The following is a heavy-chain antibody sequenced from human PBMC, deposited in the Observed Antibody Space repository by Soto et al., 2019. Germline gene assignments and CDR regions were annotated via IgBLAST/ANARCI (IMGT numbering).Heavy chain of an antibody. CDR1: GASFSSYY. CDR3: ASIKGLRSVLPVDY. V-gene: IGHV4-34*01. Sequence: SQTLSLTCTIDGASFSSYYWSWIRQPPGKVMEWIGEINDSGSTNYNPSLKSRVTISVHTAKTQFSLRLSSVTAADTAVYYCASIKGLRSVLPVDYWGQGTLVTVSS. CDR2: INDSGST. J-gene: IGHJ4*02. D-gene: IGHD5-12*01.